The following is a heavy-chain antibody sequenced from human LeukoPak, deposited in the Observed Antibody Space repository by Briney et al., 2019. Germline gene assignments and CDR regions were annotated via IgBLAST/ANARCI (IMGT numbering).Heavy chain of an antibody. CDR1: GFTFRSYW. J-gene: IGHJ4*02. V-gene: IGHV3-7*05. D-gene: IGHD3-3*01. CDR3: ARSDFWSGYHRCYFDF. Sequence: GGSLRLSCEVSGFTFRSYWLSWVRQAPGKGLEWVAKIKQDGRGKYYVHSVKGPFTSSKDNAKNSLYLQMKGLRAEDTAVYYCARSDFWSGYHRCYFDFWGEGTLVTVSS. CDR2: IKQDGRGK.